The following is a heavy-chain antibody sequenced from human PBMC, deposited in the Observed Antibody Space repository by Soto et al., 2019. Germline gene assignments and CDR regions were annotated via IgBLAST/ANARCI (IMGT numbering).Heavy chain of an antibody. V-gene: IGHV2-5*02. CDR3: AHLYWAASGTRYYFDY. CDR1: GFSFSTSAVG. J-gene: IGHJ4*02. D-gene: IGHD6-13*01. CDR2: IYWDDDK. Sequence: QITLTESGPTLVKPTQTLTLTCTFSGFSFSTSAVGVGWIRQPPGKALEWLALIYWDDDKRYSPFLKSRLTIXXHTSTSQVVLTMTSMDPVDTGTYHCAHLYWAASGTRYYFDYWGQGTLVTVSS.